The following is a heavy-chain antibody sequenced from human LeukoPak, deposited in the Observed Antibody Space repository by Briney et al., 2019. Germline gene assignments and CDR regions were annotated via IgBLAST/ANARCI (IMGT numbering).Heavy chain of an antibody. Sequence: SETLSLTCTVSGYFISSGYYWGWIRQPPGKEREGIVSIDHSVTTYYNPSLKSPVTISADTSKNKFSLTLSSVTAADTAVYYCAALLTYCSGGSCPFDNWGQGTLVTVSS. CDR1: GYFISSGYY. V-gene: IGHV4-38-2*02. CDR2: IDHSVTT. CDR3: AALLTYCSGGSCPFDN. D-gene: IGHD2-15*01. J-gene: IGHJ4*02.